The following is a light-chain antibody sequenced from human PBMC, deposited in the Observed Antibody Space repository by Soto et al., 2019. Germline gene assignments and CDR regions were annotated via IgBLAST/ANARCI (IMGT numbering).Light chain of an antibody. CDR3: QQRTNWPLT. J-gene: IGKJ3*01. Sequence: EIVLTQSPATLSSSPGERATLSCRASQSVRSSLAWYQQKPGQAPRLLIYDASNRAAGTPARFSGSGSGTEFTLTISSLEPEDSAVYYCQQRTNWPLTFGPGTKVDIK. CDR2: DAS. CDR1: QSVRSS. V-gene: IGKV3-11*01.